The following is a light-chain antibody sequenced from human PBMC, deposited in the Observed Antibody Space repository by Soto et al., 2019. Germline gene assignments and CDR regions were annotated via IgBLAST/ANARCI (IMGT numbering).Light chain of an antibody. V-gene: IGLV1-47*01. CDR3: AARDDSLSSVV. CDR2: RNN. CDR1: GSNIGSNY. Sequence: QSVLTQSPSASGTPGQRVTISCSGSGSNIGSNYVYWYQQLPGTAPKLLIYRNNQRPSGVPDRFSGSKSGTSASLAISGLRSEDEADYYCAARDDSLSSVVFGGGTQLTVL. J-gene: IGLJ2*01.